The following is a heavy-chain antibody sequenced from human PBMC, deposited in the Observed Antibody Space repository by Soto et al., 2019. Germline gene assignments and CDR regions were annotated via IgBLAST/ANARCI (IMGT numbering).Heavy chain of an antibody. J-gene: IGHJ6*02. V-gene: IGHV1-69*01. CDR2: IIPIVGSA. CDR3: ARSQGSRTSLEIYYYYYYGMDV. D-gene: IGHD2-2*01. CDR1: GGTFSSYA. Sequence: QVQLVQSGAEVKKPGSSVKVSCKASGGTFSSYAISWVRQAPGQGLEWMGGIIPIVGSANYAQKFQGRVTITADESTSTAYMELSSLRSEDTAVYYCARSQGSRTSLEIYYYYYYGMDVWGQGTTVTVSS.